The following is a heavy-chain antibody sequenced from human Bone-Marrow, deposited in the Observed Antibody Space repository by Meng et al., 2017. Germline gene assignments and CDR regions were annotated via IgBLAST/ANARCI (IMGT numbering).Heavy chain of an antibody. CDR1: GYYFTDYW. CDR2: IYPGDSDT. D-gene: IGHD3-22*01. J-gene: IGHJ4*02. CDR3: ARCRYYYYDSSGYYGDY. Sequence: GESLKISCEGSGYYFTDYWIGWVRQMPGKGLEWMGIIYPGDSDTRYSPSFQGQVTISVDKSISTAYLQWSSLKASDTAIYYCARCRYYYYDSSGYYGDYWGQGTLVTGAS. V-gene: IGHV5-51*01.